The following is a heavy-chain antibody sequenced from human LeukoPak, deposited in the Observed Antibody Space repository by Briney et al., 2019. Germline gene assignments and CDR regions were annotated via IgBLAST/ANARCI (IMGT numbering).Heavy chain of an antibody. J-gene: IGHJ4*02. D-gene: IGHD3-10*01. Sequence: KASETLSLTCTVSGGSISSSSYYWGWIRQPPGKGLEWIGSIYYSGSTYYNPSLKSRVTISVDTSKNQFSLKLSSVTAADTAVYYCAKGAYYYGSGSRSVTLYYFDYWGQGTLVTVSS. CDR3: AKGAYYYGSGSRSVTLYYFDY. CDR2: IYYSGST. V-gene: IGHV4-39*01. CDR1: GGSISSSSYY.